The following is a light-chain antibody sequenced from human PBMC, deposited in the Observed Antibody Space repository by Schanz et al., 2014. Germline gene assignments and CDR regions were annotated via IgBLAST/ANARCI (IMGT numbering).Light chain of an antibody. CDR1: SSDGGGYNY. CDR3: TSNVVSNNFQ. J-gene: IGLJ3*02. Sequence: QSVLTQPPSASGSPGQSVTISCTGTSSDGGGYNYVSWYQQYPGKAPKLMIYEVNKRPSGVPDRFSGSKSGNTASLTVTVLQAEDESEYYCTSNVVSNNFQFGGGTKLTVL. CDR2: EVN. V-gene: IGLV2-8*01.